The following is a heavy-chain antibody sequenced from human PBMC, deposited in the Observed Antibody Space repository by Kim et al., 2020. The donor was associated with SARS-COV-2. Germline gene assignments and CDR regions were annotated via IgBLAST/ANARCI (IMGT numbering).Heavy chain of an antibody. D-gene: IGHD3-3*01. CDR2: INAGNGNT. CDR1: GYTFTSYA. CDR3: ARAGILRFVEWFSYYFDY. V-gene: IGHV1-3*01. J-gene: IGHJ4*02. Sequence: ASVKVSCAASGYTFTSYAMHWVRQAPGQRLEWMGWINAGNGNTKYSQKFQGRVTITRDTSASTAYMELSSLRSEDTAVYYCARAGILRFVEWFSYYFDYWGRGTLVTVSS.